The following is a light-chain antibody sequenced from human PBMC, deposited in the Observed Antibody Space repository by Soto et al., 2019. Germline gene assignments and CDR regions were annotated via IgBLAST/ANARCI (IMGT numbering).Light chain of an antibody. J-gene: IGLJ1*01. Sequence: QSVLTQPPSASGTPGQRVTISCSGSSSNIGSNTVNWYHQLPGTAPKLLIYNNYQRSSGVPDRFSGSKSGTSASLAISGLQSEDEADYYCAAWYDSLNGYVFGTGTKVTVL. CDR3: AAWYDSLNGYV. V-gene: IGLV1-44*01. CDR2: NNY. CDR1: SSNIGSNT.